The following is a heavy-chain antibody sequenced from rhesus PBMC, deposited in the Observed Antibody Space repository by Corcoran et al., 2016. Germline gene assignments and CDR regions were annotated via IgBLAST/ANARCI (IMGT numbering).Heavy chain of an antibody. CDR1: GGSISGYW. CDR2: IDSSGST. J-gene: IGHJ4*01. Sequence: QVQLQESGPGVVKPSETLSLTCAASGGSISGYWWSWIRQPPGKGLEWIGRIDSSGSTDYNPSLKRRVTISRDTSKNQFSLKLSSVTAADTAVYYCARVTEVSPFDYWGQGVLVTVSS. CDR3: ARVTEVSPFDY. D-gene: IGHD2-39*01. V-gene: IGHV4-160*01.